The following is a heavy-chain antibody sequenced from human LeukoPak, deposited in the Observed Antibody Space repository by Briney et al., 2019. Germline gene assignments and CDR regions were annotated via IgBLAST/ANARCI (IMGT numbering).Heavy chain of an antibody. CDR3: ARAIEQWLDGDYYYYYHMDV. CDR2: ISGSGGST. D-gene: IGHD6-19*01. V-gene: IGHV3-23*01. Sequence: GGSLRLSCAASGFTFSSYAMSWVRQAPGKGLEWVSAISGSGGSTYYADSVKGRFTISRDNSKNTLYLQMNSLRAEDTAVYYCARAIEQWLDGDYYYYYHMDVWGKGTTVAVSS. J-gene: IGHJ6*03. CDR1: GFTFSSYA.